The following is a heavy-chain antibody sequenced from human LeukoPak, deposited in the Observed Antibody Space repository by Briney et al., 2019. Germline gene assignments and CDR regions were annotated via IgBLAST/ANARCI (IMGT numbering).Heavy chain of an antibody. CDR3: ASQLRLGELSEPFDY. V-gene: IGHV5-51*01. J-gene: IGHJ4*02. CDR1: GYRFTSYW. CDR2: IYPGDSDT. D-gene: IGHD3-16*02. Sequence: GESLKISCTTSGYRFTSYWIGWVRQMPGKGLEWMGIIYPGDSDTRYSPSFQGQVTISADKSISAAYLQWSSLKASDTGMYYCASQLRLGELSEPFDYWGQGTMVTVCS.